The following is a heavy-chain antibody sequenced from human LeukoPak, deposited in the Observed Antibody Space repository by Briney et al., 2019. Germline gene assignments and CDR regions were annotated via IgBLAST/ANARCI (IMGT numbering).Heavy chain of an antibody. V-gene: IGHV4-30-2*01. J-gene: IGHJ3*02. Sequence: SETLSLTCAVSGGSISSGGYSWSWIRQPPGKGLEWIGYIYHSGSTYYNPSLKSRVTISVDRSKSQFSLKLSSVTAADTAVYYCARDTRIHDAFDIWGQGTMVTVSS. CDR2: IYHSGST. CDR1: GGSISSGGYS. CDR3: ARDTRIHDAFDI. D-gene: IGHD2-2*01.